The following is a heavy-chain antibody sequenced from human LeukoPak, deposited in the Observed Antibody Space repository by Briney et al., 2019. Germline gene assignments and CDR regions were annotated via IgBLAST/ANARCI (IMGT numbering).Heavy chain of an antibody. J-gene: IGHJ4*02. D-gene: IGHD4-17*01. CDR2: IYYSGST. Sequence: SQTLSLTCTVSGGSISSSSYYWGWIRQPPGKGLEWIGSIYYSGSTYYNPSLKSRVTISVDTSKNQFSLKLSSVTAADTAVYYCARVRDYSSIDYWGQGTLVTVSS. CDR1: GGSISSSSYY. CDR3: ARVRDYSSIDY. V-gene: IGHV4-39*07.